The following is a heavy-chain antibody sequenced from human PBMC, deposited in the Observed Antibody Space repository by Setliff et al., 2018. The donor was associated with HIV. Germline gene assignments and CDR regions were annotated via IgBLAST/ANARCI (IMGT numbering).Heavy chain of an antibody. J-gene: IGHJ6*02. D-gene: IGHD2-2*01. Sequence: ASVKVSCKASGYTFTSYGISWVRQAPGQGLEWMGGIIPIFGTANYAQKFQGRVTITADESTSTAYMELSSLRSEDTAVYYCARPEYQLLYNYYGMDVWGQGTTVTVSS. CDR2: IIPIFGTA. CDR3: ARPEYQLLYNYYGMDV. CDR1: GYTFTSYG. V-gene: IGHV1-69*13.